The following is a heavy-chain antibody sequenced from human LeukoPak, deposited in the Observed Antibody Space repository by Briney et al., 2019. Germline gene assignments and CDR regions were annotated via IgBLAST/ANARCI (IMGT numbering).Heavy chain of an antibody. CDR3: ARDRVVVVAATVVYYYGMDV. D-gene: IGHD2-15*01. V-gene: IGHV3-7*01. CDR2: IKQDGSEK. CDR1: GFTSSSYW. Sequence: GGSLRLSCAASGFTSSSYWMSWVRQAPGKGLEWVANIKQDGSEKYYVDSVKGRFTISRDNAKNSLYLQMNSLRAEDTAVYYCARDRVVVVAATVVYYYGMDVWGQGTTVTVSS. J-gene: IGHJ6*02.